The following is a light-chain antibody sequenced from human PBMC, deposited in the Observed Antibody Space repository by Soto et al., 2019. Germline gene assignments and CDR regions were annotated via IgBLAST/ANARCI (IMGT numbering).Light chain of an antibody. V-gene: IGLV2-14*03. J-gene: IGLJ1*01. CDR1: SSDMWGNNY. CDR3: SAFTGTTYV. CDR2: DVS. Sequence: QSALTQPASVCGYPGQSITISCTGASSDMWGNNYVSWYQHYPGKAPKLMSCDVSNRPSGVSDRFSGSKSGNTASLTISGLPAEDEADYYCSAFTGTTYVFGTGTKVTVL.